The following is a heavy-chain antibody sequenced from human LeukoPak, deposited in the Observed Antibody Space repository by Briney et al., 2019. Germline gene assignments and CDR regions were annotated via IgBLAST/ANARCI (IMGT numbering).Heavy chain of an antibody. V-gene: IGHV4-59*01. J-gene: IGHJ3*02. CDR2: IYYSGST. D-gene: IGHD3-3*01. Sequence: PSETLSLTCTVSGGSISSYYWRWIRQHPGKGLEWIGYIYYSGSTNYNPSLQSRVTMSVDTSKNQFSLKLSSVTAADTAVYYCARFASIGDFLRCYGEDDAFDIWGQGTMVSVSS. CDR3: ARFASIGDFLRCYGEDDAFDI. CDR1: GGSISSYY.